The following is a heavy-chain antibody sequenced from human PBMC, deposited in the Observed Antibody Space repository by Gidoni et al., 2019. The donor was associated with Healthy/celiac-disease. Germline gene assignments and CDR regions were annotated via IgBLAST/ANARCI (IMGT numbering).Heavy chain of an antibody. V-gene: IGHV3-7*01. CDR2: IKQDGSEK. D-gene: IGHD3-3*01. J-gene: IGHJ5*02. Sequence: EVQLVESGGGLVQPGGSLRLSCAASGFTFSSYWMSWVRQAPGKGLEWVANIKQDGSEKYYVDSVKGRFTISRDNAKNSLYLQMNSLRAEDTAVYYCARDVGDSYNWFDPWGQGTLVTVSS. CDR3: ARDVGDSYNWFDP. CDR1: GFTFSSYW.